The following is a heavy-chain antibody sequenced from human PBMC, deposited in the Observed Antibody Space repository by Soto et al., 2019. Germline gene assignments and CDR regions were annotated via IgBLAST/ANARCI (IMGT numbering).Heavy chain of an antibody. J-gene: IGHJ4*02. D-gene: IGHD2-2*01. CDR3: TTRAYIVLVPAATQVDY. CDR1: GFTFSNAW. V-gene: IGHV3-15*07. CDR2: IKSKTDGGTT. Sequence: GGSLRLSCAASGFTFSNAWMYWVRQAPGKGLEWVGRIKSKTDGGTTDYAAPVKGRFTISRDDSKNTLYLQMNSLKTEDTAVYYCTTRAYIVLVPAATQVDYWGQGTLVTVSS.